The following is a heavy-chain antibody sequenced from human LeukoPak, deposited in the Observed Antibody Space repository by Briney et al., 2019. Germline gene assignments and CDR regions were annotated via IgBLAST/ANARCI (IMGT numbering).Heavy chain of an antibody. CDR2: VST. J-gene: IGHJ4*02. Sequence: SETLSLTCTVSGGSISSSSHYWGSIRQPPGKGLEWIGVSTYYNPPLKNRVTISRDTSMNQFSLKLSSVTAADTAIYYCARAGYSYGIISYFDSWGQGTLVTVSS. CDR3: ARAGYSYGIISYFDS. D-gene: IGHD5-18*01. V-gene: IGHV4-39*01. CDR1: GGSISSSSHY.